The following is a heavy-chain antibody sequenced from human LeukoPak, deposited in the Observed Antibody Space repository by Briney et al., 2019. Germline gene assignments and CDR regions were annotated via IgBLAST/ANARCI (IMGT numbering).Heavy chain of an antibody. J-gene: IGHJ4*02. Sequence: ASVKVSCKASGYTFTGYYMHWVRQAPGQGLEWMGWINPNSGGTNYAQKFQGRVTMTRDTSISTAYMELSRLRSDDTAVYYCAREGSIAVAGTDYWGQGTLVTVSP. CDR1: GYTFTGYY. V-gene: IGHV1-2*02. CDR2: INPNSGGT. CDR3: AREGSIAVAGTDY. D-gene: IGHD6-19*01.